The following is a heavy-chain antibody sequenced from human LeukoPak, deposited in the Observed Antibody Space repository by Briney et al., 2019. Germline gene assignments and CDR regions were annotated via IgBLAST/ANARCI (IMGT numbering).Heavy chain of an antibody. CDR3: ARVKCSSTSCYADY. CDR2: INPNSGGT. V-gene: IGHV1-2*02. J-gene: IGHJ4*02. D-gene: IGHD2-2*01. CDR1: GYTFTCYY. Sequence: ASVKVSCKASGYTFTCYYMHWVRQAPGQGLEWMGWINPNSGGTNYAQKFQGRVTMTRDTSISTAYMELSRLRSDDTAVYYCARVKCSSTSCYADYWGQGTLVTVSS.